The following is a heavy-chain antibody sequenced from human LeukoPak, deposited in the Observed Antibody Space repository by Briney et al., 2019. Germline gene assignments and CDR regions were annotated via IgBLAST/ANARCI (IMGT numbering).Heavy chain of an antibody. CDR3: ARVRLGTTVTQNYYYYYYMDV. J-gene: IGHJ6*03. Sequence: GGSLRLSCAASGFTVSSNYMSWVRQAPGKGLEWVSVIYSGGSTYYADSVKGRFTISRDNSKDTLYLQMNSLRAEDTAVYYCARVRLGTTVTQNYYYYYYMDVWGKGTTVTISS. CDR1: GFTVSSNY. D-gene: IGHD4-17*01. V-gene: IGHV3-66*01. CDR2: IYSGGST.